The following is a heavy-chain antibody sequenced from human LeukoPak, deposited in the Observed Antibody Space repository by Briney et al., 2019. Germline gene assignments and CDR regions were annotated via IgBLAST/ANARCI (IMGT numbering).Heavy chain of an antibody. CDR3: ARAPSYSYYFDY. V-gene: IGHV4-4*07. J-gene: IGHJ4*02. CDR1: GGSISSYY. D-gene: IGHD3-10*01. CDR2: IYATGST. Sequence: SETLSLTCTVSGGSISSYYWSWIRQPAGKGLEWIGRIYATGSTNYNPSLKSRVSMSLDTSKNQFSLRLSSVTAADTAVYYCARAPSYSYYFDYWGQGTQVTVSS.